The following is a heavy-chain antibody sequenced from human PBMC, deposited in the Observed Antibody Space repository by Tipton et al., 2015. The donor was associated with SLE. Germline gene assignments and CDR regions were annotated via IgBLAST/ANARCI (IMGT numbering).Heavy chain of an antibody. CDR3: GRQGNGNVDDAFDI. V-gene: IGHV1-69*05. CDR1: GGTFSGYA. CDR2: IIPILGIA. Sequence: QSGAEVKKPGSSVKVSCKASGGTFSGYAISWVRQAPGQGLEWMGGIIPILGIANYAQKFQGRVTITTDESTSAAYMELSSLRSEDTAVYYCGRQGNGNVDDAFDIWGQGTMVTVSS. J-gene: IGHJ3*02. D-gene: IGHD1-1*01.